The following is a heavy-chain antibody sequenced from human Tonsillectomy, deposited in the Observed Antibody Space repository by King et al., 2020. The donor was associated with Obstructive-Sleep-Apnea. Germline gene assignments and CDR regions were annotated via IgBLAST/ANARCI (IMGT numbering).Heavy chain of an antibody. J-gene: IGHJ4*02. CDR3: AKDQGGNSGWAVDY. CDR2: IWYDGSNK. V-gene: IGHV3-33*06. CDR1: GFTFSSYG. Sequence: VQLVESGGGVVQPGRSLRLSCAASGFTFSSYGMHWVRQAPGKGLEWVAGIWYDGSNKYYADSVKGRFTISRDNYKKRLYLQMNSLRAEDTAVYYCAKDQGGNSGWAVDYWGQGTLVTVSS. D-gene: IGHD6-19*01.